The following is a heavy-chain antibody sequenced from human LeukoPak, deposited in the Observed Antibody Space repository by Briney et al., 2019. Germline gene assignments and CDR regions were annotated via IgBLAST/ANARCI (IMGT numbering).Heavy chain of an antibody. CDR1: GDSISSYY. Sequence: SETLSLTCTVSGDSISSYYWSWIRQPAGKGLEWIGHIYASGSTNYNPSLRSRLTMSLDTSKNQFSLKLRSVTAADTAVYYCAREVLSMVRGIIPKEAWGWLDPWGQGTLVTVSS. CDR2: IYASGST. V-gene: IGHV4-4*07. CDR3: AREVLSMVRGIIPKEAWGWLDP. D-gene: IGHD3-10*01. J-gene: IGHJ5*02.